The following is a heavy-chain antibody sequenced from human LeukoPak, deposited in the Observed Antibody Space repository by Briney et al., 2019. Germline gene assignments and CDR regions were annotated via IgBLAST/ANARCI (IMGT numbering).Heavy chain of an antibody. V-gene: IGHV4-59*08. D-gene: IGHD7-27*01. CDR1: GGSISSYY. Sequence: SETLSLTCTVSGGSISSYYWSWIRQPPGKGLEWTGYIYYSGSTNYNPSLKSRVTISVDTSRNQFSLKLSSVTAADTAVYYCARNWGGNWYFDLWGRGTLVTVSS. CDR2: IYYSGST. J-gene: IGHJ2*01. CDR3: ARNWGGNWYFDL.